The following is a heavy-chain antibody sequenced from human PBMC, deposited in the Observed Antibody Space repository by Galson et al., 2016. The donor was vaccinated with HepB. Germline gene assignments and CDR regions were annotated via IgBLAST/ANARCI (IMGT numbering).Heavy chain of an antibody. J-gene: IGHJ4*02. CDR1: GYTFTSYG. CDR2: ISAYNAYT. CDR3: ARPTYYYGSGSWYFFDY. D-gene: IGHD3-10*01. V-gene: IGHV1-18*04. Sequence: SVKVSCKASGYTFTSYGIIWVRQAPGQGLEWMGWISAYNAYTNYAQNLQGRVTMTIDTSTSTAYMELGSLRSDDTAVYHCARPTYYYGSGSWYFFDYWGQGTLVTVSS.